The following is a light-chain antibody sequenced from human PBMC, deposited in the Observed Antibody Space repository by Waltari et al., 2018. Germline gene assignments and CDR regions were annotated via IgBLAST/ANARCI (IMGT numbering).Light chain of an antibody. CDR3: GTWDNNLSVLV. J-gene: IGLJ2*01. CDR1: TSNIGNNY. Sequence: QSVLTQPPSVSAAPGQKVTISCSGSTSNIGNNYVSWYQQLPGAAPKVFIYETEKRPSAIPDRFSGSKSGTSASLDITGLQTGDEAAYYCGTWDNNLSVLVFGGGTKLTVL. V-gene: IGLV1-51*02. CDR2: ETE.